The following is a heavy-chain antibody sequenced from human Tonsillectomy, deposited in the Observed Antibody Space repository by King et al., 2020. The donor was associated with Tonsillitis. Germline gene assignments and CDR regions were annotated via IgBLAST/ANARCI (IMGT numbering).Heavy chain of an antibody. Sequence: QLQESGPGLVKPSETLSLTCNVSGASSNNYYWSWIRHPPGKGLDWIGYVYYSGTTNYNPSLRSRVSISVDTSKTQFSLRLTSVTAADTAVYYCARDHSYYYMDVWGKGTTVTVSS. CDR2: VYYSGTT. CDR3: ARDHSYYYMDV. J-gene: IGHJ6*03. CDR1: GASSNNYY. V-gene: IGHV4-59*12.